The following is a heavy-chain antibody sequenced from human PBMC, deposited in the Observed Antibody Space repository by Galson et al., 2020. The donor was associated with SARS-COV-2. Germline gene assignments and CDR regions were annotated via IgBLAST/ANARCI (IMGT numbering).Heavy chain of an antibody. J-gene: IGHJ4*02. V-gene: IGHV4-38-2*01. D-gene: IGHD2-8*02. CDR1: GYSISSGYY. CDR2: IYQSGST. Sequence: PSETLSLTCAASGYSISSGYYWGWMRQPPGKGLEWIGSIYQSGSTYNNPSLKSRATISVDTSKNQFSLTLRSVTAADTAVYYCARDRVYYSGGSYLHYFDHWGQGILVTVSS. CDR3: ARDRVYYSGGSYLHYFDH.